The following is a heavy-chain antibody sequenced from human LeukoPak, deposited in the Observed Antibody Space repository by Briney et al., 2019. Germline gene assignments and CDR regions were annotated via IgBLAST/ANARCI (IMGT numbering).Heavy chain of an antibody. V-gene: IGHV3-64D*06. D-gene: IGHD6-19*01. J-gene: IGHJ4*02. CDR2: IRSIGGST. Sequence: GESLRLSCSASGFTFSSYAMHWVRQAPGKGLEYVSGIRSIGGSTNYADSVKGRFTISRDNSKNTVYLQMSSLRAEDTAVYYCVKDGDSAGWYYYLDYWGQGTLVTVSS. CDR3: VKDGDSAGWYYYLDY. CDR1: GFTFSSYA.